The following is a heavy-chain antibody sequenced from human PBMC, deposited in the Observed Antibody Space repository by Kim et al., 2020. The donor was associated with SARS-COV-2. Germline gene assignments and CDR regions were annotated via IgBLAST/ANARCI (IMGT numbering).Heavy chain of an antibody. CDR2: ISWNSGSI. J-gene: IGHJ3*02. CDR3: AKSRSWPMYAFDI. D-gene: IGHD6-13*01. V-gene: IGHV3-9*01. Sequence: GGSLRLSCAASGFTFDDYAMHWVRQAPGKGLEWVSGISWNSGSIGYADSVKGRFTISRDNAKNSLYLQMNSLRAEDTALYYCAKSRSWPMYAFDIWGQGTMVTVSS. CDR1: GFTFDDYA.